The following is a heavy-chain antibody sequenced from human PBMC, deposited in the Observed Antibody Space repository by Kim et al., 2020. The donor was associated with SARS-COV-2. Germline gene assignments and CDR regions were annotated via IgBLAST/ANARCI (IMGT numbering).Heavy chain of an antibody. D-gene: IGHD3-10*01. CDR1: GGSITNYY. CDR2: IYNTGST. J-gene: IGHJ6*02. Sequence: SETLSLTCSVSGGSITNYYWSWIRQPPGKGLEWIGYIYNTGSTNYNPSLKSRVTISLDTSNKQFSLRLTSVTAADTAVYYCAREIMVPSSRYYFYLMDVWGPGTTVNVSS. CDR3: AREIMVPSSRYYFYLMDV. V-gene: IGHV4-59*13.